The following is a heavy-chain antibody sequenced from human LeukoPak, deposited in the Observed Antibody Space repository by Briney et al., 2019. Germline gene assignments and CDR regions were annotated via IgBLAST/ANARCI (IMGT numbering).Heavy chain of an antibody. Sequence: SETLSLTCTVAGGSISGDYWSWIRQPPGKGLEWIGYMYYSGSTTYNPSLKSRVTISVDTSKNQFSLKLTSVTAADTAVYYCARFHGRTTSCYRWFDPWGQGALVTVSS. CDR3: ARFHGRTTSCYRWFDP. J-gene: IGHJ5*02. CDR2: MYYSGST. V-gene: IGHV4-59*01. CDR1: GGSISGDY. D-gene: IGHD2-2*01.